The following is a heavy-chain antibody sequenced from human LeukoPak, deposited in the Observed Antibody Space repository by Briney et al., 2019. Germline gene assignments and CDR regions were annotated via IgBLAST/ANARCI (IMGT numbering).Heavy chain of an antibody. CDR1: GYTFTDYY. CDR3: ARDSSSWLQDY. V-gene: IGHV1-2*07. CDR2: INPDSGGT. Sequence: GASVKVSCKASGYTFTDYYIHWVRQAPGRGPEWMGWINPDSGGTNYADKFQGRVTVTGDTSISTAYMELSSLRSDDTAVYYCARDSSSWLQDYWGQGTLVTVSS. D-gene: IGHD6-13*01. J-gene: IGHJ4*02.